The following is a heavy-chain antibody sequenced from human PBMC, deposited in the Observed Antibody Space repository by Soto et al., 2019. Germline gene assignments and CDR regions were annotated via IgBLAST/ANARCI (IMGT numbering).Heavy chain of an antibody. J-gene: IGHJ4*02. Sequence: PGWSLGLSCAASGFTFSSYGIHWVRQAPGKGLEWVAVIWYDGSNKYYADSVKGRFTISRDNSKNTLYLQMNSLRAEDTAVYYCARAPSSSWWFDYWGQGTLVTVS. V-gene: IGHV3-33*01. CDR3: ARAPSSSWWFDY. D-gene: IGHD6-13*01. CDR2: IWYDGSNK. CDR1: GFTFSSYG.